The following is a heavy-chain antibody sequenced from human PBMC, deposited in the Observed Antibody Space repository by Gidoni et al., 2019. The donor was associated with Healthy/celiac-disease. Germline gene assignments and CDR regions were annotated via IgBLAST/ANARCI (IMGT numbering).Heavy chain of an antibody. D-gene: IGHD3-22*01. Sequence: QVQLVQSGAEVKKPGSSVKVSCKASGGTFSSYAISWVRQAPGQGLEWMGGIIPIFGTANYAQKFQGRVTITADESTSTAYMELSSLRSEDTAVYYCARAYLGRGYYDSSGYHYGSLDYWGQGTLVTVSS. CDR3: ARAYLGRGYYDSSGYHYGSLDY. CDR1: GGTFSSYA. J-gene: IGHJ4*02. V-gene: IGHV1-69*01. CDR2: IIPIFGTA.